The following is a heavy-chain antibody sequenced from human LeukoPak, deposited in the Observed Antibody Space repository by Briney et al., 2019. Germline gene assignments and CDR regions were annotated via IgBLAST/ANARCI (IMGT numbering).Heavy chain of an antibody. J-gene: IGHJ4*02. Sequence: ASVKVSCKASGYTFTGYYMHWVRQAPGQGLEWMGWINPNSGDTNYAQKFQGRVTMTRDTSISTAYMELSRLRSDDTAVYYCARDYCSSTSCYALGYWGQGTLVTVSS. V-gene: IGHV1-2*02. CDR3: ARDYCSSTSCYALGY. CDR2: INPNSGDT. D-gene: IGHD2-2*01. CDR1: GYTFTGYY.